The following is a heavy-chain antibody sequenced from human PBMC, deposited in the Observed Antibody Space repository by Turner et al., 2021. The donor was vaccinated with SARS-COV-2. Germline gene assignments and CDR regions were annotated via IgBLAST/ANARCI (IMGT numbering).Heavy chain of an antibody. CDR1: GFTFISYA. CDR3: ARPLGGNYYRGLEY. Sequence: QVQLVESGGGVVQPGKSLRLSCPASGFTFISYAIHGVRQAPGQGLGWGAVISDDGTNKNYADSVKGRFTFSRDDFKNTLYLQMNSLRTEDTAVYYCARPLGGNYYRGLEYWGQGTLVTVSS. CDR2: ISDDGTNK. D-gene: IGHD1-26*01. J-gene: IGHJ4*02. V-gene: IGHV3-30-3*01.